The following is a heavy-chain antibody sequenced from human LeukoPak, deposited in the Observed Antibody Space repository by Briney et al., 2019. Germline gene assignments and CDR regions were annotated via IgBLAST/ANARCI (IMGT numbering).Heavy chain of an antibody. CDR2: AYYRSKWYN. CDR1: GDSVSSNSAA. Sequence: SQTLSLTCAISGDSVSSNSAAWNWIRQSPSRGLEWLGRAYYRSKWYNDYAVSVKSRITINPDTSKNQFSLQLNSVTPEDTAVYYCAFARDFWSGYRDYYYYYMDVWGKGTTVTVSS. V-gene: IGHV6-1*01. D-gene: IGHD3-3*01. CDR3: AFARDFWSGYRDYYYYYMDV. J-gene: IGHJ6*03.